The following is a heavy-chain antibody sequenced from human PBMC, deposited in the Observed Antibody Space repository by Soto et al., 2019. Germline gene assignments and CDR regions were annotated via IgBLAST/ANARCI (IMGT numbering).Heavy chain of an antibody. CDR3: ARGGGWYMDL. CDR2: IRNKAYSYTK. J-gene: IGHJ2*01. Sequence: EVQLVESGGGLVQPGGSLRLSCAASGFTFSDHFMDWVRQAPGKGLEWVGRIRNKAYSYTKEYAASVKCRFTISRDDSMNTAYVQMNRLKTVDTAVTYSARGGGWYMDLWGSGTLV. CDR1: GFTFSDHF. V-gene: IGHV3-72*01.